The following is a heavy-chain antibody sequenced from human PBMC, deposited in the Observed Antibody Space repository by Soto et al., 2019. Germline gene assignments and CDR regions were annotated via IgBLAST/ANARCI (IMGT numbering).Heavy chain of an antibody. V-gene: IGHV3-73*01. CDR2: IRSKANSYAT. D-gene: IGHD2-2*01. CDR3: TRQEYCSSTSCYYNWFDP. Sequence: AGGSLRLSCAASGFTFSGSAMHWVRQASGNGLEWVGRIRSKANSYATAYAASVKGRFTISRDDSKNTAYLQMNSLKTEDTAVYYCTRQEYCSSTSCYYNWFDPWGQGTLVTVSS. CDR1: GFTFSGSA. J-gene: IGHJ5*02.